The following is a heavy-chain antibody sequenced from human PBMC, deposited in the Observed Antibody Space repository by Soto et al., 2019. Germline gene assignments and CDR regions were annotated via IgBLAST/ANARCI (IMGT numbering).Heavy chain of an antibody. Sequence: GASVKVSCKASGGTFSSYAISWVRQAPGQGLEWMGGIIPIFGTANYAQKFQGRVTITADESTSTAYMELSSLRSEDTAVYYCARARCSGGSCYRYYYYGMDDILTGYQYYFDYWGQGTLVTVSS. V-gene: IGHV1-69*13. CDR1: GGTFSSYA. CDR3: ARARCSGGSCYRYYYYGMDDILTGYQYYFDY. J-gene: IGHJ4*02. CDR2: IIPIFGTA. D-gene: IGHD2-15*01.